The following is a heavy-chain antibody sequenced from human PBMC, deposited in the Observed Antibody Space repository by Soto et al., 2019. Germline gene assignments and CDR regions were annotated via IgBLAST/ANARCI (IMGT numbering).Heavy chain of an antibody. D-gene: IGHD6-6*01. J-gene: IGHJ4*02. CDR1: GFTFSSYN. CDR3: ARAAYSNSYPDY. Sequence: EVQLVESGGGLEQPGGSLRLSCAASGFTFSSYNMNWVRQAPGKGLEWVLYISSSSSTIYYADSVKGRFTISRDNAKNSLYLQMNSLRDEDTAVYYCARAAYSNSYPDYWGQGTLVTVSS. CDR2: ISSSSSTI. V-gene: IGHV3-48*02.